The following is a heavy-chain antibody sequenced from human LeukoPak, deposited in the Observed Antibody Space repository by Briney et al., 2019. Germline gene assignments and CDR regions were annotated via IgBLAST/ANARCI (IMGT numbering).Heavy chain of an antibody. CDR2: IKQDGSEK. D-gene: IGHD6-19*01. CDR1: GFTFSSYA. J-gene: IGHJ4*01. Sequence: PGGSLRLSCAASGFTFSSYAMSWVRQAPGKGLEWVANIKQDGSEKYYVDSVNGRFIISRDNPKKSLYLQMNSLRAEDTAVYYCARELSSGWLDYWGHGTLVTASS. V-gene: IGHV3-7*01. CDR3: ARELSSGWLDY.